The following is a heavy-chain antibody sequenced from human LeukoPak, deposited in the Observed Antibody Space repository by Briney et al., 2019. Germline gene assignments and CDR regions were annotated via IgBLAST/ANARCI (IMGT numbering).Heavy chain of an antibody. CDR3: ARGGIAAAGNDY. V-gene: IGHV3-7*03. Sequence: GGSLRLSCAASGFTFSRNWMTWVRQAPGKGLEWVANIKQDGSEKYYVDSVKGRFTISRDNAKNSLYLQMNSLRAEDTALYYCARGGIAAAGNDYWGQGTLVTVSS. J-gene: IGHJ4*02. CDR1: GFTFSRNW. D-gene: IGHD6-13*01. CDR2: IKQDGSEK.